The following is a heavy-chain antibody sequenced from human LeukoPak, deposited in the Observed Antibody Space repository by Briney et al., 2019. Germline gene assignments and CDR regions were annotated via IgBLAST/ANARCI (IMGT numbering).Heavy chain of an antibody. V-gene: IGHV3-52*01. Sequence: GGSLRLSCAASGFTFSSSWMHWVCQAPEKGLEWVADIKCDGSEKYYVDSVKGRFTISRDNAKNSLYLQMNSLRAEDTAVYYCASVDTARWGQGTLVTVSS. CDR2: IKCDGSEK. J-gene: IGHJ4*02. D-gene: IGHD5-18*01. CDR3: ASVDTAR. CDR1: GFTFSSSW.